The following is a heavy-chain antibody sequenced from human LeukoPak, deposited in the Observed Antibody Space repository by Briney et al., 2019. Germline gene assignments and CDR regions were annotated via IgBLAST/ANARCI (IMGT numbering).Heavy chain of an antibody. CDR2: VNHSGGT. D-gene: IGHD2-2*01. V-gene: IGHV4-34*01. Sequence: SETLSLTCVVYGGSFSGYYWSWIRQPPGKGLEWIGEVNHSGGTNYNPYLKRRVTISLDTSKNQFFLKLSSVTAADTAMYFCARGRTGYQLLPTKKNYSYYYVDVWGKGTSVTVSS. CDR3: ARGRTGYQLLPTKKNYSYYYVDV. J-gene: IGHJ6*03. CDR1: GGSFSGYY.